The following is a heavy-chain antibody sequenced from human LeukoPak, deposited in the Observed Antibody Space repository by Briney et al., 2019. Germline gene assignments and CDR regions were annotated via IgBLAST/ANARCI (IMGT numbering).Heavy chain of an antibody. J-gene: IGHJ4*02. V-gene: IGHV3-30*18. CDR2: ISYDGSNK. Sequence: QSGRSLRLSCAASGFTFSGYGMHWVRQAPGKGLEWVAVISYDGSNKYYADSVKGRFTISRDNSKNTLYLQMNSLRAEDTAVYYCAKPSSSSIAARPSNWGQGTLVTVSS. D-gene: IGHD6-6*01. CDR1: GFTFSGYG. CDR3: AKPSSSSIAARPSN.